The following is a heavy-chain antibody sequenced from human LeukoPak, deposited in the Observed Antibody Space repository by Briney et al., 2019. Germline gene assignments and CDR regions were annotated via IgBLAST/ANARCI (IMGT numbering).Heavy chain of an antibody. J-gene: IGHJ4*02. CDR1: GGSFSGYY. V-gene: IGHV4-4*07. D-gene: IGHD3-10*01. CDR3: ARERGFRGLGY. Sequence: SETLSLTCAVYGGSFSGYYWSWIRQPAGKGLEWIGRIYTSGSTNYNPSLKSRVTISVDTSKNQFSLKLSSVTAADTAVYYCARERGFRGLGYWGQGTLVTVSS. CDR2: IYTSGST.